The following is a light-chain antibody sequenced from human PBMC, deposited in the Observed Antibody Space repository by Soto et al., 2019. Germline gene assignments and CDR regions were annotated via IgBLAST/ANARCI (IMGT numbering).Light chain of an antibody. CDR2: DVS. V-gene: IGLV2-14*01. Sequence: QSVLTQPASVSGSPGRSISISCAGTSADIGAYDHVSWYQQHPGKAPKLIIYDVSSRPSGVSNRFSGSKSANTASLTIFGLQAEDEADYFCSSYTDFSLYAFGTGTKVTVL. J-gene: IGLJ1*01. CDR3: SSYTDFSLYA. CDR1: SADIGAYDH.